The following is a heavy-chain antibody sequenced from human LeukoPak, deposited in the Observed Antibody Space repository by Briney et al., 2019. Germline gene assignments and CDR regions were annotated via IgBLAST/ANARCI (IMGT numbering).Heavy chain of an antibody. Sequence: GGSLRLSCAASGFTFTSYVMSWVRQAPGKGLKWVSTISGSGDSTYYADSVKGRFTISRDNSKNTVYLQMNSLTAEDTAVYYCAKDHGAASGDFDYWGQGTLVTVSS. CDR1: GFTFTSYV. CDR2: ISGSGDST. V-gene: IGHV3-23*01. CDR3: AKDHGAASGDFDY. D-gene: IGHD6-13*01. J-gene: IGHJ4*02.